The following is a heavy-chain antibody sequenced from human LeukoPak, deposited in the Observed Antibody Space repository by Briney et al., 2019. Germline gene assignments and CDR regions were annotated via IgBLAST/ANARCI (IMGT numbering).Heavy chain of an antibody. Sequence: SETLSLTCTVSGGSISSSSYNWGCIRQPPGKGLECIGSIYYSGSTYYNPSLKSRVTISVDTSKNQFSLKLSSVTAADTAVYYCARLTTGDDYYYYYYMDVWGKGTTVTVSS. CDR3: ARLTTGDDYYYYYYMDV. J-gene: IGHJ6*03. V-gene: IGHV4-39*01. CDR1: GGSISSSSYN. D-gene: IGHD7-27*01. CDR2: IYYSGST.